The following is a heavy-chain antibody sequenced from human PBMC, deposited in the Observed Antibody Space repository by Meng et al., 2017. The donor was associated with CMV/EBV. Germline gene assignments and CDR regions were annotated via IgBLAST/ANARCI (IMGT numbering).Heavy chain of an antibody. CDR2: INHSGST. CDR3: ARDRLIVEVPAAIRDNWFDP. Sequence: SETLSLTCAVYGGSFSGYYWSWIRQPPGKGLEWIGEINHSGSTNYNPSLKSRVTISVDTSKNQFSLKLSSVTAEDTAVYYCARDRLIVEVPAAIRDNWFDPWGQGTLVTVSS. CDR1: GGSFSGYY. J-gene: IGHJ5*02. V-gene: IGHV4-34*01. D-gene: IGHD2-2*02.